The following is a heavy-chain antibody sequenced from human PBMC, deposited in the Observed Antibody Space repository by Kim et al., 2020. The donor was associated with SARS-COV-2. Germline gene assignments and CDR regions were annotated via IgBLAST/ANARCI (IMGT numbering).Heavy chain of an antibody. D-gene: IGHD2-15*01. J-gene: IGHJ4*02. CDR3: ARGANSDY. CDR2: YTQ. Sequence: YTQSYAASVKGRFISSIDDSTNSLSLEMNSLNTEDTAVYYCARGANSDYWGQGTLVTVSS. V-gene: IGHV3-72*01.